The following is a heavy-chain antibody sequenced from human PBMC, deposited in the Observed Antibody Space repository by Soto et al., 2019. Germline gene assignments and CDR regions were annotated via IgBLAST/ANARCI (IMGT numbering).Heavy chain of an antibody. CDR2: IRSKANSYAT. J-gene: IGHJ6*02. CDR1: GFTFSGSA. CDR3: TRLTDKEEGMDV. D-gene: IGHD2-15*01. V-gene: IGHV3-73*01. Sequence: GGSLRLSCAASGFTFSGSAMHWVRQASGKGLEWVGRIRSKANSYATAYAASVKGRFTISRDDSKNTAYLQMNSLKTEDTAVYYCTRLTDKEEGMDVWGQGTTVTVSS.